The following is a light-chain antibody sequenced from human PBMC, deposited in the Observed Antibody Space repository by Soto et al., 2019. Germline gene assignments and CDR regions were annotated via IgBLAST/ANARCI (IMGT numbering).Light chain of an antibody. V-gene: IGKV3-20*01. Sequence: EIVLTQSPGTLSLSPGERATLSCRASQSVRSSYVAWYQQKPGQSPRLLIYDASNRATSIPDRFSGSGSGTDFTLAISRLEPEDFALYYCQQYGSSPTFGQGTKVEI. CDR3: QQYGSSPT. J-gene: IGKJ1*01. CDR2: DAS. CDR1: QSVRSSY.